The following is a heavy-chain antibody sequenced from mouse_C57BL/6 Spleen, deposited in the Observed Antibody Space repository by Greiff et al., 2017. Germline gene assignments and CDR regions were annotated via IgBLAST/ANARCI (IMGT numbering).Heavy chain of an antibody. D-gene: IGHD2-1*01. J-gene: IGHJ2*01. CDR3: GGYGNYFDY. V-gene: IGHV1-26*01. CDR2: INPNNGGT. CDR1: GYTFTDYY. Sequence: VQLQQSGPELVKPGASVKISCKASGYTFTDYYMNWVKQSHGKSLEWIGDINPNNGGTSYNQKFKGKATLTVDKSSSTAYMELRSLTSEDSAVYYCGGYGNYFDYWGQGTTLTVSA.